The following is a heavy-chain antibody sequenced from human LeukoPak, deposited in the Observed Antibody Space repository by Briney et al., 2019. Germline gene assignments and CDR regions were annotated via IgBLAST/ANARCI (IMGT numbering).Heavy chain of an antibody. CDR2: ISYDGSNK. CDR3: ARDKPPTYSSGWYYFDY. D-gene: IGHD6-19*01. V-gene: IGHV3-30*03. J-gene: IGHJ4*02. CDR1: GFTFSSYG. Sequence: PGGSLRLSCAASGFTFSSYGMHWVRRAPGKGLEWVAVISYDGSNKYYADSVKGRFTISRDNSKNTLYLQMNSLRAEDTAVYYCARDKPPTYSSGWYYFDYWGQGTLVTVSS.